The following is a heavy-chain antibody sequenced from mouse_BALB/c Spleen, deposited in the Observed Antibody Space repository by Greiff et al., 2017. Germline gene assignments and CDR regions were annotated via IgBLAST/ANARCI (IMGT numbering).Heavy chain of an antibody. D-gene: IGHD1-1*01. CDR1: GFNIKDYY. CDR2: IDPENGNT. Sequence: EVKVVESGAELVRPGALVKLSCKASGFNIKDYYMHWVKQRPEQGLEWIGWIDPENGNTIYDPKFQGKASITADTSSNTAYLQLSSLTSEDSAVYYCASQFLYYYGSSYVHYWGQGTTLTVSS. CDR3: ASQFLYYYGSSYVHY. V-gene: IGHV14-1*02. J-gene: IGHJ2*01.